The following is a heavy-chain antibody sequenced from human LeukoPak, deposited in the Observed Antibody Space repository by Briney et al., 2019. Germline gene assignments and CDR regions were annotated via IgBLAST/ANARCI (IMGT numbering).Heavy chain of an antibody. J-gene: IGHJ4*02. Sequence: SETLSLTCAVYGGSFSGYYWSWVRQPPGKGLEWIGEINHSGSTNYNPSLKSRVTISVDTSKNQFSLKLSSVTAADTAVYYCARGVEVDYWGQGTLVTVSS. CDR2: INHSGST. CDR3: ARGVEVDY. V-gene: IGHV4-34*01. CDR1: GGSFSGYY.